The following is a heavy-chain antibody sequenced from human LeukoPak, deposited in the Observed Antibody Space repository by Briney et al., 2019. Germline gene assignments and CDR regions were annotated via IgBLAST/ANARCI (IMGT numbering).Heavy chain of an antibody. Sequence: SETLSLTCTVSGGSISSSSYYWGWIRRPPGKGLEWIGSIYYSGSTYYNPSLKSRVTISVDTSKNQFSLKLSSETTADTAVYYCARSSDSSGWFLRALDAFDIWGQGTMVTVSS. CDR3: ARSSDSSGWFLRALDAFDI. D-gene: IGHD6-19*01. V-gene: IGHV4-39*01. CDR1: GGSISSSSYY. J-gene: IGHJ3*02. CDR2: IYYSGST.